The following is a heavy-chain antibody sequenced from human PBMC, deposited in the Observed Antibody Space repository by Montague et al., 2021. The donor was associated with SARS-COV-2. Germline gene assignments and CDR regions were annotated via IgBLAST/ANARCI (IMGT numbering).Heavy chain of an antibody. CDR3: ARLAYFGAAWFSGWEMFFDS. CDR1: GVSFSGYY. J-gene: IGHJ4*02. CDR2: INHSGST. Sequence: SETLSLTCAVSGVSFSGYYWSWIRQPPGKGLEWIGEINHSGSTNXNPSLKSRVTMSVDTSKNQFSLKLNSVTAADTAVYYCARLAYFGAAWFSGWEMFFDSWGRGTLVTVSS. D-gene: IGHD2-21*02. V-gene: IGHV4-34*01.